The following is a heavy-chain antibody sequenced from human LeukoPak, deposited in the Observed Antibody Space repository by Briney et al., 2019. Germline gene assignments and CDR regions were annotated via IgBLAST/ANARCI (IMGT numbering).Heavy chain of an antibody. D-gene: IGHD6-13*01. Sequence: GGSLRLSCAASGFTFDDYGMSWVRQAPGKGLEWVSGISWNSGSIGYADSVKGRFTISRDNAKNSLYLQMNSLRAEDTALYYCAKDSQGGSSSWYRYDAFDIWGQGTMVTVSS. J-gene: IGHJ3*02. CDR1: GFTFDDYG. CDR3: AKDSQGGSSSWYRYDAFDI. CDR2: ISWNSGSI. V-gene: IGHV3-9*01.